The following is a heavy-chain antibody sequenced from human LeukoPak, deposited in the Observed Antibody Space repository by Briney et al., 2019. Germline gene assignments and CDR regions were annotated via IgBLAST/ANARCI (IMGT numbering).Heavy chain of an antibody. CDR1: GGTFSSYA. CDR2: IIPIFGTA. J-gene: IGHJ4*02. Sequence: SVKVSCKASGGTFSSYAISWVRQAPGQGLEWMGGIIPIFGTANYAQKFQGRVTITADKSTSTAYMELSSLRSEDTAVYYCARIMYSSGWYASGYYFDYWGQGTLVTVSS. D-gene: IGHD6-19*01. V-gene: IGHV1-69*06. CDR3: ARIMYSSGWYASGYYFDY.